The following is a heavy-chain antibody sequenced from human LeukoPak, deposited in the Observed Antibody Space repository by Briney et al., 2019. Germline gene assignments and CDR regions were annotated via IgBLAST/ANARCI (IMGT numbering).Heavy chain of an antibody. CDR1: GFTFSSYG. V-gene: IGHV3-33*01. CDR3: ASGSPRDYYYDSSGYRSDFDY. Sequence: PGGSLRLSCAASGFTFSSYGMHWVRQAPGKGLEWVAVIWYDGSNKYYADSVKGRFTISRDNCKNTLYLQMNSLRAEDTAVYYCASGSPRDYYYDSSGYRSDFDYWGQGTLVTVSS. CDR2: IWYDGSNK. J-gene: IGHJ4*02. D-gene: IGHD3-22*01.